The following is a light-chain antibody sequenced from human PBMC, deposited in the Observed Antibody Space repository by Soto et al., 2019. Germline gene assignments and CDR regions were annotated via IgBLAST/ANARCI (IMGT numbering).Light chain of an antibody. CDR2: EGN. J-gene: IGLJ2*01. Sequence: QSALTQPASVCGSPGESITISCTGTSSDVGTYNLVTWYQQHPGRVPKLILSEGNKRPSGVSSRFSASKSGNTASLTISGLQAEDEADYFCCSYAPSRTLLFGGGTKLTVL. V-gene: IGLV2-23*01. CDR1: SSDVGTYNL. CDR3: CSYAPSRTLL.